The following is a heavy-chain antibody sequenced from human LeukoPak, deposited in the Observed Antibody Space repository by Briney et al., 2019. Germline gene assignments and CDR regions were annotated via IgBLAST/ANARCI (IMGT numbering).Heavy chain of an antibody. Sequence: GESLKISCEASGYSFSNNWIACVRQMPGKGLEWMGIISPGDSTTTYNPSFQGHVTISADKSISTAYLQWSSLRASDTAIYYCMKVRRWVNSPDPPEDYWGQGTLVTVSS. CDR1: GYSFSNNW. J-gene: IGHJ4*02. V-gene: IGHV5-51*01. CDR3: MKVRRWVNSPDPPEDY. D-gene: IGHD5-24*01. CDR2: ISPGDSTT.